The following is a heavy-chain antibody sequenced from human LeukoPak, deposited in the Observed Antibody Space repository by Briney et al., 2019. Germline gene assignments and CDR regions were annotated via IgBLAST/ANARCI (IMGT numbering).Heavy chain of an antibody. CDR2: INTKSGRT. CDR1: GYSFTDYY. Sequence: VASVRVSCKTSGYSFTDYYIHWVRQALGQGLEWMGWINTKSGRTSSARKFQGRVTMARDPSITTVYMDMAWLTSDDTAIYFCARADFIDAGPYLIGPWGQETLITVSS. D-gene: IGHD3-3*01. V-gene: IGHV1-2*02. J-gene: IGHJ5*02. CDR3: ARADFIDAGPYLIGP.